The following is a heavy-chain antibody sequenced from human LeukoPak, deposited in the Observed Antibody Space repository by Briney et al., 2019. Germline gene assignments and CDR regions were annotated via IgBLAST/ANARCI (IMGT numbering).Heavy chain of an antibody. D-gene: IGHD3-22*01. Sequence: GGSLRLSCAASGFTFNNYGMHWVRQAPGKGLEWVAFLRYDGSTKSYADSVKGRFTISRDNSKNTLYLQMGSLRAEDTAVYYCAKGDYDSSGYPSGEFYWGQGTLVTVSS. CDR3: AKGDYDSSGYPSGEFY. V-gene: IGHV3-30*02. CDR1: GFTFNNYG. CDR2: LRYDGSTK. J-gene: IGHJ4*02.